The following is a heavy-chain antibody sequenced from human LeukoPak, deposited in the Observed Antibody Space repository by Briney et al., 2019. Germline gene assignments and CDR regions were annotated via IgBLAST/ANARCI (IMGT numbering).Heavy chain of an antibody. CDR3: ARDPGLYYYGSGSHTAYFDY. J-gene: IGHJ4*02. Sequence: SETLSLTCTVSGGSISSSSYYWGWIRQPPGKGLEWIGSIYYSGSTYYNPSLKSRVTISVDTSKNQFSLKLSSVTAADTAVYYCARDPGLYYYGSGSHTAYFDYWGQGTLVTVSS. CDR2: IYYSGST. V-gene: IGHV4-39*07. D-gene: IGHD3-10*01. CDR1: GGSISSSSYY.